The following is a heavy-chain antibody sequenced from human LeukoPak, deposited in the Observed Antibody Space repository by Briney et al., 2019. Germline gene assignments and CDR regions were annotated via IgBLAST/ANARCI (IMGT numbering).Heavy chain of an antibody. CDR1: GGSISTYY. J-gene: IGHJ4*02. CDR2: IYTCGST. Sequence: PSETLSLTCTVSGGSISTYYWRWIRQSPGKGLEWIGYIYTCGSTNYNASLRCRVTISVDTSKNQLSLKRSSVTAADTSVYYCATFYSNSLYFDYWGQGTLVTVSS. D-gene: IGHD4-11*01. V-gene: IGHV4-4*09. CDR3: ATFYSNSLYFDY.